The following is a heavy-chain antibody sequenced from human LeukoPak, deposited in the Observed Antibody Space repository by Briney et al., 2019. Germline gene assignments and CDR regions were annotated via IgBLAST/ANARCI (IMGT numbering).Heavy chain of an antibody. CDR2: MNPNSGNT. D-gene: IGHD6-25*01. J-gene: IGHJ6*03. V-gene: IGHV1-8*01. CDR1: GYTFPSYD. CDR3: ATRARLADFYSSDNYYYYMDV. Sequence: ASVKVSCKASGYTFPSYDIIWVRQATGQGLEWRRWMNPNSGNTGYAQKFQGRVTMTRNTTISTAYMELSSLRSEDTAVYYCATRARLADFYSSDNYYYYMDVWGKGTTVTISS.